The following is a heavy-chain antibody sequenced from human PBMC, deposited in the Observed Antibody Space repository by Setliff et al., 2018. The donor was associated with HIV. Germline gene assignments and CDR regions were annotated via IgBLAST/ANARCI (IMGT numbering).Heavy chain of an antibody. V-gene: IGHV5-51*01. CDR3: ARHDPEETLSFGDLSSLANFDS. CDR1: GYRFTSYW. Sequence: PGESLKISCKGSGYRFTSYWIGWVRQMPGKGLEWMGIIYPGDSDTRYSPSFQGQVTISADKSISTAYLRWSSLKASDTAMYYCARHDPEETLSFGDLSSLANFDSWGQGTLVTVSS. CDR2: IYPGDSDT. J-gene: IGHJ4*02. D-gene: IGHD3-10*01.